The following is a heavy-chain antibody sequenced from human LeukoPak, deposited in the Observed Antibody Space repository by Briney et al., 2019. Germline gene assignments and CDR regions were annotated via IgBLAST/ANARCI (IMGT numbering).Heavy chain of an antibody. J-gene: IGHJ4*02. CDR2: MYYSGST. Sequence: SETLSLTCTVSGDSISSSSYYWGWIREPPGKGLEWIGSMYYSGSTYYNPSLKSRVTISVDTSKNQFSLKLSSVTAADTAVYYCLSLTGHFDYVWGSYRPNYVDYWGQGTLVTVSS. CDR1: GDSISSSSYY. CDR3: LSLTGHFDYVWGSYRPNYVDY. V-gene: IGHV4-39*01. D-gene: IGHD3-16*02.